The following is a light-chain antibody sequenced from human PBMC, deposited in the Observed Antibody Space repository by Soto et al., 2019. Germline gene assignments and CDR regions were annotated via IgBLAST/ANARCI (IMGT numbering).Light chain of an antibody. Sequence: DIQMTQSPSTLSASVGDRVTITCRASQSISSWLAWYQQKPGKAPKLLIYEASSLESGVPSWFSGSGSGTEFTLTISSLQPDDFATYYCQQYNSFPTFGQGTKVEIK. J-gene: IGKJ1*01. CDR1: QSISSW. CDR3: QQYNSFPT. V-gene: IGKV1-5*03. CDR2: EAS.